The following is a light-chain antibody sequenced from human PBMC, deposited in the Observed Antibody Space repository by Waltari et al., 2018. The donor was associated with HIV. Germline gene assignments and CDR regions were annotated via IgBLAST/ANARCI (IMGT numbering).Light chain of an antibody. Sequence: SSELTQDPTVSVALGQTVTITFPRDCLINYYGTWYQQRPGQAPIVAIYGKNNRPSGIPDRFSGSSSGDSTSLTITGAQAEDEADYHCNSRDSSGNHVIFGGGTKLTVL. J-gene: IGLJ2*01. CDR3: NSRDSSGNHVI. V-gene: IGLV3-19*01. CDR2: GKN. CDR1: CLINYY.